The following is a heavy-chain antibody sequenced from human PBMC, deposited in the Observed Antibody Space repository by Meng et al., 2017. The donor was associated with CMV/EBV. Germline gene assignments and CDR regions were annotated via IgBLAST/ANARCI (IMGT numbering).Heavy chain of an antibody. D-gene: IGHD6-19*01. Sequence: EVQLLESGGGLVQPGGSLRLSCAASGFTPSNYAMNWVRQAPGRGLGWVSTITTTGTSTYYADSVKGRFTSSRDNSKGSLYLQVNSLRADDTAVYYCARGWTVFDYWGQGTLVTVSS. CDR3: ARGWTVFDY. CDR2: ITTTGTST. CDR1: GFTPSNYA. V-gene: IGHV3-23*01. J-gene: IGHJ4*02.